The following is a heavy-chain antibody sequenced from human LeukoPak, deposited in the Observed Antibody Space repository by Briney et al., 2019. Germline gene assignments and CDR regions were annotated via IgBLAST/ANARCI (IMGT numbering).Heavy chain of an antibody. CDR2: IYYSGST. CDR1: GGSISSGGYY. D-gene: IGHD6-25*01. J-gene: IGHJ5*02. V-gene: IGHV4-31*03. Sequence: PSETLSLTCTVSGGSISSGGYYWSWFRQHPGTGLEWIGYIYYSGSTYYNPSLKSRVTISVDTSKNQFSLKLSSVTAADTAVYYRAREIRSVRSNWFDPWGQGTLVTVSS. CDR3: AREIRSVRSNWFDP.